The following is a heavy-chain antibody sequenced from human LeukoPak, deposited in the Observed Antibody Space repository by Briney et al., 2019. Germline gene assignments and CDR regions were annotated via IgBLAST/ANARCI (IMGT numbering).Heavy chain of an antibody. CDR1: GFTFSSYW. CDR2: IKQDGSEK. D-gene: IGHD6-19*01. J-gene: IGHJ4*02. V-gene: IGHV3-7*01. Sequence: GGSLRLSCAASGFTFSSYWMSWVRQPPGKGLEWVANIKQDGSEKYYVDSVKGRFTISRDNAKNSLYLQMNSLRAEDTAVYYCARDPSSGWYGITFDYWGQGTLVTVSS. CDR3: ARDPSSGWYGITFDY.